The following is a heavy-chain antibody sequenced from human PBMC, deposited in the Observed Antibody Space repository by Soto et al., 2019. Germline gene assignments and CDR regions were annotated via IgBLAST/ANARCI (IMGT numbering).Heavy chain of an antibody. J-gene: IGHJ4*02. V-gene: IGHV3-11*01. Sequence: QVHLVESGGGLVKPGGSLRLSCAASGFAFSAYYMSWIRQAPGKGLDWLSYISESGTTIYYADSVKGRFTISRDNAKKSLYLQMNSLRAEDTAVYYCTRSDYDTSGYTDYWGQGTLVTVSS. CDR3: TRSDYDTSGYTDY. CDR1: GFAFSAYY. D-gene: IGHD3-22*01. CDR2: ISESGTTI.